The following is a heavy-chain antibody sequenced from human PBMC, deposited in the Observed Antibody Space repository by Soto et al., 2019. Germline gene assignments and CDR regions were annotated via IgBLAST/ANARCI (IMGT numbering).Heavy chain of an antibody. J-gene: IGHJ5*02. CDR2: ISSNGDST. D-gene: IGHD2-2*02. CDR3: VKPAYYKLLYGGNSFDP. Sequence: GGSLRLSCSASGFTFSSYAMHWVRQAPGKGLEYVSAISSNGDSTYYADSVKGRFTISRDNSKNTLYLQMSSLRAEDTAVYYCVKPAYYKLLYGGNSFDPWGQGTLVTVSX. V-gene: IGHV3-64D*06. CDR1: GFTFSSYA.